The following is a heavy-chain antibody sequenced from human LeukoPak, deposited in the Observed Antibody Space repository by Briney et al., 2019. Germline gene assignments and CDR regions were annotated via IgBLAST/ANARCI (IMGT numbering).Heavy chain of an antibody. J-gene: IGHJ5*02. V-gene: IGHV1-69*05. CDR1: GYTFTSYG. CDR2: IIPIFGRA. D-gene: IGHD6-13*01. Sequence: GASVKVSCKASGYTFTSYGISWVRQAPGQGLEWMGGIIPIFGRAQYAQKVQGRVTMSTDESTSTAYMELRSLRSDDTAVYYCARDLSDPHPLHYSSSPTPFDPWGQGTLVTVSS. CDR3: ARDLSDPHPLHYSSSPTPFDP.